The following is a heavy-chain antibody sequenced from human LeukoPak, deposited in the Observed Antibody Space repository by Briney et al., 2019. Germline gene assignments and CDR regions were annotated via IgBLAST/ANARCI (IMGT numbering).Heavy chain of an antibody. CDR2: IYYSGST. J-gene: IGHJ4*02. CDR3: ARQGWLVPDY. Sequence: SETLSLTCTVSGGSISSSSYYWGWIRQPPGKGLEWIGSIYYSGSTYYNPSLKSRVTISVDTSKNQFSLKLSSVTAADTAVYYCARQGWLVPDYWGQGILVTVSS. CDR1: GGSISSSSYY. D-gene: IGHD6-19*01. V-gene: IGHV4-39*01.